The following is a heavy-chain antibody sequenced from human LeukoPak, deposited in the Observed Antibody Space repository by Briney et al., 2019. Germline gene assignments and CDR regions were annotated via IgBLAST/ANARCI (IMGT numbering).Heavy chain of an antibody. V-gene: IGHV5-51*01. CDR2: MYPGDSDT. Sequence: GESLMISCKGSGYSFTSYWIGWVRQMPGKGLEWMGIMYPGDSDTRYSPSFQGQVTISADKSISTAYLQWRSLKASDPAMYYCAITYYYDSSGYQTVDYWGQGTLVTVSS. D-gene: IGHD3-22*01. J-gene: IGHJ4*02. CDR1: GYSFTSYW. CDR3: AITYYYDSSGYQTVDY.